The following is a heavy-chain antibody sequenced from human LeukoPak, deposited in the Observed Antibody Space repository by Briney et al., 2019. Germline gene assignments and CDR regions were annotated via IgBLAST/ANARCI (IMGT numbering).Heavy chain of an antibody. J-gene: IGHJ4*02. CDR3: ARGRGFYDRSGYYPYYLDY. CDR2: IYHSGST. CDR1: GYSIGSGYY. V-gene: IGHV4-38-2*02. Sequence: SETLSLTCTVSGYSIGSGYYWGWIRQSPGKGLEWIGSIYHSGSTYYNPSLKSRVIISVDTSKNQLSLKLNSVTAADTAVYYCARGRGFYDRSGYYPYYLDYWGQGTLVTVSS. D-gene: IGHD3-22*01.